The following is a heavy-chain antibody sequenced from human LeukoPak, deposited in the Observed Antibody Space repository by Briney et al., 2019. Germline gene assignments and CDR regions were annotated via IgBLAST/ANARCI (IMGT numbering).Heavy chain of an antibody. D-gene: IGHD5-18*01. J-gene: IGHJ4*02. V-gene: IGHV4-31*03. Sequence: PSETLSLTCTVSGGSISSGGYFWRWIRQHPGKDLEWIGYIYYSGSTYYNPSLKSRVTISVDTSKNQFSLKLSSVTAADTAVYYCAGGYSYGPYDYWGQGTLVTVSS. CDR1: GGSISSGGYF. CDR3: AGGYSYGPYDY. CDR2: IYYSGST.